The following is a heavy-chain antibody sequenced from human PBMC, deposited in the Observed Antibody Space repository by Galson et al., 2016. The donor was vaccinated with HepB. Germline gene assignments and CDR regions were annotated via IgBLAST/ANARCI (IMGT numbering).Heavy chain of an antibody. J-gene: IGHJ4*02. CDR2: ISPYSGDT. CDR3: AREGGTVRTHHVFGH. V-gene: IGHV1-18*01. Sequence: SVKVSCKASGYTFRMYGISWVRQAPGQGLEWLGWISPYSGDTDYAQKFQGRVTMTTETSTDTAYMELRSLSSDDTAVYWCAREGGTVRTHHVFGHWGQGALVTVSS. CDR1: GYTFRMYG. D-gene: IGHD4-17*01.